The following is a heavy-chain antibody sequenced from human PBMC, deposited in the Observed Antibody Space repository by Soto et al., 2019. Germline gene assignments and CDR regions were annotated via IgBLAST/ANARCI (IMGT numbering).Heavy chain of an antibody. Sequence: PGGSLRLSCVGSGFTFSEHAMSWVRQAPGKGLEWISGITGSGNFRYYSESVKGRFTISRDNSKNTLYLQMNSLRAEDTALYYCARDPSTGYADYWGQGTLVTVSS. D-gene: IGHD3-9*01. CDR2: ITGSGNFR. CDR1: GFTFSEHA. J-gene: IGHJ4*02. V-gene: IGHV3-23*01. CDR3: ARDPSTGYADY.